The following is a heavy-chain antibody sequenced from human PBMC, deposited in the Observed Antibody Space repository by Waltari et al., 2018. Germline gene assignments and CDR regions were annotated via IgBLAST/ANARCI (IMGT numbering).Heavy chain of an antibody. CDR2: IYSGSST. J-gene: IGHJ6*02. CDR3: AREGTSHFTDLYGMDV. CDR1: GFAVISNY. Sequence: ELQLMESGGGLIQPGGSLRLSCAASGFAVISNYMSWVRRAPGKGREGVSGIYSGSSTYYADSVKGRFTISRDNSKNTLYRQMNSLRAEDTAVYYCAREGTSHFTDLYGMDVWGQGTTVTVSS. V-gene: IGHV3-53*01. D-gene: IGHD2-2*01.